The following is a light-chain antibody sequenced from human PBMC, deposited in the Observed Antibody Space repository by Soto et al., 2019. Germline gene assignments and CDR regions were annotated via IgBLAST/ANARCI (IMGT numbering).Light chain of an antibody. CDR1: QSVSSN. CDR2: GAS. J-gene: IGKJ1*01. V-gene: IGKV3-15*01. Sequence: EIVMTQSPATLSMSPGDRATLSCRASQSVSSNLAWYQQKPGQAPRLLIYGASTRATGIPARFSGSGSGTEFTLTISSLQSEDFAVYYCQQYNNWPTWTFGQGTKVEIK. CDR3: QQYNNWPTWT.